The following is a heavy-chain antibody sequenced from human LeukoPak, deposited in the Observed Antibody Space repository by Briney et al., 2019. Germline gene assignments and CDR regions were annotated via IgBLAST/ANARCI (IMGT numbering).Heavy chain of an antibody. CDR1: GFTINSYA. CDR2: IFGSGGSP. CDR3: GKTTVGYSSGRYPGWPVDY. Sequence: GGSRRLSCAASGFTINSYAMYWVRQAPGKGLEWISGIFGSGGSPHYADSVKGRFTISRDNSQEIVYLQLDSLRVEDTALYYCGKTTVGYSSGRYPGWPVDYWGQGALVTVSS. J-gene: IGHJ4*02. V-gene: IGHV3-23*01. D-gene: IGHD2-15*01.